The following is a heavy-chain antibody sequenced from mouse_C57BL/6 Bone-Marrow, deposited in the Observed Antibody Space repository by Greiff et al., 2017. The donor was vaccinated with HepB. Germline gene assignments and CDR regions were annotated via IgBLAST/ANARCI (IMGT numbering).Heavy chain of an antibody. J-gene: IGHJ4*01. CDR3: DYYGSSCGYYAIEF. V-gene: IGHV14-3*01. Sequence: EVQLQESVAELARPGASVKLSCTASGFNIKNTYMHWVKQRPEQGLEWIGRIDPANGNTKYAPKFQGKATITADTSSNTAYMQLSSLSSEDTAIYYGDYYGSSCGYYAIEFWGQGTSVTVSS. CDR2: IDPANGNT. CDR1: GFNIKNTY. D-gene: IGHD1-1*01.